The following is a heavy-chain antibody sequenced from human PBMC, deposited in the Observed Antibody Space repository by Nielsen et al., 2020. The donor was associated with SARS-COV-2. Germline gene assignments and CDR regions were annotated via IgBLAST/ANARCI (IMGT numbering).Heavy chain of an antibody. CDR2: INPTNGGT. CDR3: AKAYSSGWYWCLDY. V-gene: IGHV1-46*01. Sequence: ASVKVSCKASGYTFTNNYMHWVRQAPGQGIEWMGLINPTNGGTTYAQKFLGTVTMTRDTSTSTVFMELSSLRADDTALYYCAKAYSSGWYWCLDYWGQGTLVTVSS. CDR1: GYTFTNNY. J-gene: IGHJ4*02. D-gene: IGHD6-19*01.